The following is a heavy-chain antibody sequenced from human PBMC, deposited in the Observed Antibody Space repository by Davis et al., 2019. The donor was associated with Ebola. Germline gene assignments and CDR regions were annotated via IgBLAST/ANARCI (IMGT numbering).Heavy chain of an antibody. V-gene: IGHV3-11*04. CDR1: GFTFSDYY. Sequence: GESLKTSCAASGFTFSDYYMSWIRQAPGKGLEWVSYISSSGSTIYYADSVKGRFTISRDNSKNTLYLQMNSLRAEDTAVYYCAKLNWNYDWFDPWGQGTLVTVSS. CDR3: AKLNWNYDWFDP. D-gene: IGHD1-7*01. CDR2: ISSSGSTI. J-gene: IGHJ5*02.